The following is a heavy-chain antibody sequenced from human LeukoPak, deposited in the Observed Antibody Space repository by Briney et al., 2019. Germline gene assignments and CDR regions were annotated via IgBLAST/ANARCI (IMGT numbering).Heavy chain of an antibody. CDR1: GFTFSSYA. Sequence: GGSLRLSCEASGFTFSSYAMSWVRQAPGKGLEWVSAISGSGGSTYYADSVKGRFTISRDNSKNTLYLQMNSLRAEDTAVYYCATDSGYYYYYGMDVWGQGTTVTVSS. J-gene: IGHJ6*02. V-gene: IGHV3-23*01. CDR3: ATDSGYYYYYGMDV. CDR2: ISGSGGST. D-gene: IGHD5-12*01.